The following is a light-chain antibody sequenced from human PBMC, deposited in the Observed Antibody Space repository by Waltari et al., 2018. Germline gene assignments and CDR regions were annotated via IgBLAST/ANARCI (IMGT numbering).Light chain of an antibody. CDR1: QSVGTY. CDR3: QQRRSWPLT. J-gene: IGKJ4*01. CDR2: DAS. Sequence: EIVLTQSPAILSFSPGERATLSCRASQSVGTYLAWYQQRPGQSPRLLIYDASYRATVIPGRLSGSGSETDFTLTISSLQPEEFAVYYCQQRRSWPLTFGGGTRVQI. V-gene: IGKV3-11*01.